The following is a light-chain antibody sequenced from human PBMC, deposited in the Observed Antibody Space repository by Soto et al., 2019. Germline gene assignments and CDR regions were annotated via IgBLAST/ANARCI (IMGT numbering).Light chain of an antibody. V-gene: IGKV3-20*01. J-gene: IGKJ5*01. CDR2: GAS. Sequence: EIRMTQSPGTPSLSPGGRAPLSCRASQNVISNLAWYQQRPGQAPRLLIYGASSRATGIPDRFSGSGSGTDFTLTISRLEPEDFAVYYCQQYGSSPTFGEGTRLEI. CDR3: QQYGSSPT. CDR1: QNVISN.